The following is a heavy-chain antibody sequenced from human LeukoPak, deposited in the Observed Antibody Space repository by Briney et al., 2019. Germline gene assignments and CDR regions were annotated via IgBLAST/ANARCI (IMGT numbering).Heavy chain of an antibody. V-gene: IGHV4-39*07. CDR1: GGSISSSSYY. Sequence: SETLSLTCTVSGGSISSSSYYWGWIRQPPGKGLEWIGSIYYSGSTYYNPSLKSRVTISVDTSKNQFSLKLSSVTAADTAVYYCARVKRGGYDFWSGYRRTDAFDIWGQGTMVTVSS. J-gene: IGHJ3*02. D-gene: IGHD3-3*01. CDR3: ARVKRGGYDFWSGYRRTDAFDI. CDR2: IYYSGST.